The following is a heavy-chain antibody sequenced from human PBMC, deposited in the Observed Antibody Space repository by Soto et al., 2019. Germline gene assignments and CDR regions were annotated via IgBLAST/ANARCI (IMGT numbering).Heavy chain of an antibody. CDR2: IIPIFGTA. Sequence: ASVKVSCKASGGTFSSYAISWVRQAPGQGLEWMGGIIPIFGTANDAQKFQGRVTITADESTSTAYMELSSLRSEDTAVYYCARVSYSGSYYQGTDTWGQGTLVTVSS. CDR3: ARVSYSGSYYQGTDT. D-gene: IGHD1-26*01. V-gene: IGHV1-69*13. J-gene: IGHJ5*02. CDR1: GGTFSSYA.